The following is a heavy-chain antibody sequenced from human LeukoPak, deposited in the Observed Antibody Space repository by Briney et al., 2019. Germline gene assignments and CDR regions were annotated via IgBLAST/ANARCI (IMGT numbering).Heavy chain of an antibody. CDR1: GYTFTGYY. V-gene: IGHV1-2*02. CDR3: ARAPTAGTGLFDY. J-gene: IGHJ4*02. D-gene: IGHD1-1*01. CDR2: INPNSGGT. Sequence: ASVKVSCKASGYTFTGYYMHWVRQAPGQGLEWMGWINPNSGGTNYAQKFQGRGTMTRDTSITTAYLELSSLRSDDTAVYYCARAPTAGTGLFDYWGQGTLVTVSS.